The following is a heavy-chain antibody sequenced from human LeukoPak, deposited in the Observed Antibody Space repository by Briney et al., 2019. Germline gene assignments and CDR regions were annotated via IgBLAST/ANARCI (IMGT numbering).Heavy chain of an antibody. D-gene: IGHD3-9*01. CDR1: GFTFSSYA. CDR3: AKEGGYYDILTGYYSPGYFDY. Sequence: GGSLRLSCAASGFTFSSYAMSWVRQAPGKGLEWVSAISGSGGSTYYADSVKGRFTISRDNSKDTLYLQLNSLRAEDTAVYYCAKEGGYYDILTGYYSPGYFDYWGQGTLVTVSS. J-gene: IGHJ4*02. CDR2: ISGSGGST. V-gene: IGHV3-23*01.